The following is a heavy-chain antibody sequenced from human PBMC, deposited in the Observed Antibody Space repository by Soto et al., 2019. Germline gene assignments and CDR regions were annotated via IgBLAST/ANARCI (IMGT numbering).Heavy chain of an antibody. J-gene: IGHJ6*02. D-gene: IGHD2-2*01. CDR1: GGSVSSGSYY. Sequence: QVQLQESGPGLVKPSETLSLTCTVSGGSVSSGSYYWSWIRQPPGKGLEWIGYIYYSGSTNYNPSLKSRATISGDTSKNQFSLKLSSVTAADTAVYYCARAPSYCISTSCYGYYYGMDVWGQGTTVTVSS. CDR3: ARAPSYCISTSCYGYYYGMDV. V-gene: IGHV4-61*01. CDR2: IYYSGST.